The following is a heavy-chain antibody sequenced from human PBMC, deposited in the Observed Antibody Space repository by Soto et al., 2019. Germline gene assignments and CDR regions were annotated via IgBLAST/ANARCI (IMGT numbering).Heavy chain of an antibody. V-gene: IGHV1-3*01. CDR2: INAGNGNT. J-gene: IGHJ4*02. CDR3: ARVPPWRPYDSSGYGLDY. Sequence: ASVKVSCKASGYTFTSYAMHWVRQAPGQRLEWMGWINAGNGNTKYSQKFQGRVTITRDTSASTAYMELSSLRSEDTAVYYCARVPPWRPYDSSGYGLDYWGQGTLVTVSS. D-gene: IGHD3-22*01. CDR1: GYTFTSYA.